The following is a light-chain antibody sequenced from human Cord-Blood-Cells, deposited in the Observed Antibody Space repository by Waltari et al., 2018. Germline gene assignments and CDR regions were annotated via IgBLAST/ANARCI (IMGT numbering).Light chain of an antibody. CDR3: QQYNNWLPLT. CDR2: GAS. CDR1: KSVSSN. Sequence: EIVMTQSPATLSVSPGERATLSCRASKSVSSNLAWYQQKPGQAARLLIYGASTRATGIPARFSGSGSGTEFTLTISSLQSEDFAVYYCQQYNNWLPLTFGGGTKVEIK. J-gene: IGKJ4*01. V-gene: IGKV3-15*01.